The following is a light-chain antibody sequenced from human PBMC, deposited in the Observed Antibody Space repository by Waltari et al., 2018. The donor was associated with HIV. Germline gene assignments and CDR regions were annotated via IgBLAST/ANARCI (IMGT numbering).Light chain of an antibody. V-gene: IGLV1-44*01. CDR1: SSNIGSNY. Sequence: QSVLTQSPSASGTPGQRVTISCSGSSSNIGSNYVYWYQQLPGTAPKLLIYSYNQRPSGVPDRFSGSKSGTSASLAISGLQSEDEAHYYCASWDDSLNGYVFGTGTKVTVL. CDR3: ASWDDSLNGYV. CDR2: SYN. J-gene: IGLJ1*01.